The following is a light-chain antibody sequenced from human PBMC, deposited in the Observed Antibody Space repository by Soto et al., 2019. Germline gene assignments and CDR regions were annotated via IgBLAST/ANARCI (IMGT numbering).Light chain of an antibody. CDR3: SSYTSSSTLV. CDR1: SSDVGDYNY. CDR2: EVS. Sequence: QSALTQPASVSGSPGQSITISCTGTSSDVGDYNYVSWYQHHPGKAPKLMIYEVSYRPSGVSNRFSGSKSGNTASLTISGLQAEDEADYYCSSYTSSSTLVFGGGTKLTVL. V-gene: IGLV2-14*01. J-gene: IGLJ2*01.